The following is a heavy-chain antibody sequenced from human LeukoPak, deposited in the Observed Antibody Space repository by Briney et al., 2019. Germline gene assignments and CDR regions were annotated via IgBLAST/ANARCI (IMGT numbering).Heavy chain of an antibody. V-gene: IGHV1-46*01. J-gene: IGHJ6*03. CDR2: FNPSGGST. CDR1: GYTFTGYY. D-gene: IGHD6-19*01. CDR3: ARSSGPTYYYYYYMDV. Sequence: ASVKVSCKASGYTFTGYYMHSGRQAPGQGVGWMGIFNPSGGSTSYGQKFQGRVTMTRDMSTSTVYMELSSLRSEDTAVYYCARSSGPTYYYYYYMDVWGKGTTVTVSS.